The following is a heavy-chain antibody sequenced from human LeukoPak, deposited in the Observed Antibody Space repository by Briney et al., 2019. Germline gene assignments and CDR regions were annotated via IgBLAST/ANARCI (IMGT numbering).Heavy chain of an antibody. V-gene: IGHV1-69*05. CDR1: GGTFSSYA. Sequence: SVKVSCKASGGTFSSYAISWVRQAPGQGLEWMGRIIPIFGTANYAQKFQGRVTITTDESTSTAYMELSSLRSEDTAVYYCARDRTAVAGTWNGADLKHHWFDPWGQGTLVTVSS. CDR3: ARDRTAVAGTWNGADLKHHWFDP. CDR2: IIPIFGTA. D-gene: IGHD6-19*01. J-gene: IGHJ5*02.